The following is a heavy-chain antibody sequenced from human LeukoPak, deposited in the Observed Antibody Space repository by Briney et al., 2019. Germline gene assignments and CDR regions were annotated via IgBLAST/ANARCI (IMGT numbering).Heavy chain of an antibody. CDR3: AKVLRFLEWLPEYYYYGMDV. CDR1: GFIFSNYG. CDR2: ISGSGGST. Sequence: SLRLSCAASGFIFSNYGMNWVRQAPGKGLEWVSAISGSGGSTYYADSVKGRFTISRDNSKNTLYLQMNSLRAEDTAVYYCAKVLRFLEWLPEYYYYGMDVWGQGTTVTVSS. J-gene: IGHJ6*02. D-gene: IGHD3-3*01. V-gene: IGHV3-23*01.